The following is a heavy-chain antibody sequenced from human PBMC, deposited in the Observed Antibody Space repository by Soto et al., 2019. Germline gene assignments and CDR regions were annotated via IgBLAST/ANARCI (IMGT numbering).Heavy chain of an antibody. CDR1: GGTFSSYA. Sequence: QVQLVQSGAEVKKPGSSVKVSCKASGGTFSSYAISWVRQAPGQGLEWMGGIIPIFGTADYAQKFQGRVRITADESTSTGTMELSSLRSEDPAVYYCASHYDSSGYYYRGLDYWGQGTLVTVSS. D-gene: IGHD3-22*01. CDR3: ASHYDSSGYYYRGLDY. V-gene: IGHV1-69*12. J-gene: IGHJ4*02. CDR2: IIPIFGTA.